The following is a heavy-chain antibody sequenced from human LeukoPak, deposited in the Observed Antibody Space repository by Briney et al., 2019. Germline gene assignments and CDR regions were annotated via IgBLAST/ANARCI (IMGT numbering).Heavy chain of an antibody. V-gene: IGHV4-59*01. D-gene: IGHD3-10*01. Sequence: SETLSLTCTVSGGSISSYYWSWIRQPPGKGLEWIGYIYYSGSTNYNPSLKSRVTISVDTSKNQFSLKLSSVTAADTAVYYCARGPLLWFGELSYFDYWGQGTLVTVSS. CDR2: IYYSGST. J-gene: IGHJ4*02. CDR3: ARGPLLWFGELSYFDY. CDR1: GGSISSYY.